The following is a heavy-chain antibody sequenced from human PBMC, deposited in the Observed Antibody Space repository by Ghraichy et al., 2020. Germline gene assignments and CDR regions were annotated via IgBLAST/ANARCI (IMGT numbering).Heavy chain of an antibody. CDR3: ARDRGIAAAGYYYYYGMDV. CDR2: TYYRSKWYN. CDR1: GDSVSSNSAA. J-gene: IGHJ6*02. D-gene: IGHD6-13*01. Sequence: SQTLSLTCAISGDSVSSNSAAWNWIRQSPSRGLEWLGRTYYRSKWYNDYAVSVKSRITINPDTSKNQFSLQLNSVTPEDTAVYYCARDRGIAAAGYYYYYGMDVWGQGTTVTVSS. V-gene: IGHV6-1*01.